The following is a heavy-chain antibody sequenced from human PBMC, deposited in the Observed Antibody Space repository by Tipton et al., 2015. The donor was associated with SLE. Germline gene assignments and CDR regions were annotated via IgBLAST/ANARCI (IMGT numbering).Heavy chain of an antibody. CDR3: ARGVGATGYFDY. V-gene: IGHV4-61*02. Sequence: TLSLTCTVSGGSISSGSYYWSWIRQPAGKGLEWIGRIYTSGSTNYNPSLKSRVTISADTSKNQFSLKLSSVTAADTAVYYCARGVGATGYFDYWGQGTLVTVSS. CDR2: IYTSGST. J-gene: IGHJ4*02. CDR1: GGSISSGSYY. D-gene: IGHD1-26*01.